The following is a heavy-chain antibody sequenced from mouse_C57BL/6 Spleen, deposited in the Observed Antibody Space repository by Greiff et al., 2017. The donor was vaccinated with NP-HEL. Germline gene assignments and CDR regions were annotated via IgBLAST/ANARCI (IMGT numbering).Heavy chain of an antibody. CDR2: ISDGGSYT. V-gene: IGHV5-4*01. CDR3: ARETAQATSAWFAY. D-gene: IGHD3-2*02. Sequence: EVMLVESGGGLVKPGGSLKLSCAASGFTFSSYAMSWVRQTPEKRLEWVATISDGGSYTYYPDNVKGRFTISRDNAKNNLYLQMSHLKSEDTAMYYCARETAQATSAWFAYWGQGTLVTVSA. J-gene: IGHJ3*01. CDR1: GFTFSSYA.